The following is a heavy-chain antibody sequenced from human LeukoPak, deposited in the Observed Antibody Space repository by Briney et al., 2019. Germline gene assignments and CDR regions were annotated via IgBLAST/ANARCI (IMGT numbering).Heavy chain of an antibody. D-gene: IGHD2/OR15-2a*01. CDR3: AEGSNSDAFDI. CDR2: IYHSGST. CDR1: GYSISSGYY. J-gene: IGHJ3*02. Sequence: SETLSLTCTVSGYSISSGYYWGWIRQPPGKGLEWIGSIYHSGSTYYNPSLKSRVTISVDTSKNQFSLKQFSLKLRSVTAADTAVYFCAEGSNSDAFDIWGQGTMVTVSS. V-gene: IGHV4-38-2*02.